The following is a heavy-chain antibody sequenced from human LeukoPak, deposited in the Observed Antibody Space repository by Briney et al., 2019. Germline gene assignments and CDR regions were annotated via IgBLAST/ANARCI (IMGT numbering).Heavy chain of an antibody. V-gene: IGHV3-7*01. J-gene: IGHJ4*02. CDR2: IKQDGSEK. D-gene: IGHD2-21*02. Sequence: GGSLRLSCAVSGFTFSSYWMSWVRQAPGKGLEWVANIKQDGSEKNYVDSVKGRFTISRDNAKNSLYLQMNSLRAEDTAVYYCAREDCLYWGQGTLVTVSS. CDR1: GFTFSSYW. CDR3: AREDCLY.